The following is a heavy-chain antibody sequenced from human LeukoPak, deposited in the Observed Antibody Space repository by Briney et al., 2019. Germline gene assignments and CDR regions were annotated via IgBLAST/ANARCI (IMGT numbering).Heavy chain of an antibody. CDR3: ARNHGSGRGEWFDP. V-gene: IGHV4-59*01. D-gene: IGHD3-10*01. CDR2: IYYSGST. J-gene: IGHJ5*02. CDR1: GDSISRYY. Sequence: SETLSLTCTVSGDSISRYYWSWIRQPPGKGLEWIGYIYYSGSTKYNPSLKSRVTISVDTSKNQFSLKMSSVTAADTAVYYCARNHGSGRGEWFDPWGQGTLVTVSS.